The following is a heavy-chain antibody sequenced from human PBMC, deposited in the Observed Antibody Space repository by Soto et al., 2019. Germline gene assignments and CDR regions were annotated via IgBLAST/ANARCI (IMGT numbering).Heavy chain of an antibody. CDR2: IIPIFGTA. V-gene: IGHV1-69*06. CDR1: GGTFSSYA. Sequence: ASVKVSCKASGGTFSSYAISWVRQAPGQGLEWMGGIIPIFGTANYAQKFQGRVTITADKSTSTAYMELSSLRSEDTAVYYCAREVHQFALGMDVWGQGTTVTVSS. CDR3: AREVHQFALGMDV. J-gene: IGHJ6*02. D-gene: IGHD3-10*01.